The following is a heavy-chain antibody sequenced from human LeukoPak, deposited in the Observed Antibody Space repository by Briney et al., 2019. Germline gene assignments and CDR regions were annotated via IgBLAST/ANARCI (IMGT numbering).Heavy chain of an antibody. D-gene: IGHD3-22*01. J-gene: IGHJ4*02. CDR1: GGSFSGYY. V-gene: IGHV4-34*01. CDR2: INHSGST. Sequence: SETLSLTCAVYGGSFSGYYWSWIRQPPGKGLEWIGEINHSGSTNYNPSPKSRVTISVDTSKNQFSLKLSSVTAADTAAYYCARQGQYDRVPNFDYWGQGTLVTVSS. CDR3: ARQGQYDRVPNFDY.